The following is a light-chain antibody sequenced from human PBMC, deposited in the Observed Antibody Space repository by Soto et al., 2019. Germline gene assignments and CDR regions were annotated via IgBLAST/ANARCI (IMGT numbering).Light chain of an antibody. V-gene: IGKV1-9*01. CDR2: AAS. Sequence: DIHLTQSPSFLSASVGDRVTITCRASQGISSYLAWYQQKPGKAPKLLIYAASTLQSGVPSRFSGSGSGTEFTLTISSLQPEDFATYYCQQLNSYPRNFGGGTKVDIK. CDR3: QQLNSYPRN. CDR1: QGISSY. J-gene: IGKJ4*01.